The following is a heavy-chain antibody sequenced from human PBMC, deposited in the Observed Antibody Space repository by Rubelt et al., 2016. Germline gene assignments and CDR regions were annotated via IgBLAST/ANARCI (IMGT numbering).Heavy chain of an antibody. Sequence: PGASVKVSCKTSGYTFNNYDFNWVRQATGQGLEWMGWMNPNSGNTGYAQKFQGRVTMTRNTSVSTAYMELSSLRSEDTAVYYCARGDYYGSGDWGQGTLVTVSS. J-gene: IGHJ4*02. CDR3: ARGDYYGSGD. V-gene: IGHV1-8*01. CDR2: MNPNSGNT. CDR1: GYTFNNYD. D-gene: IGHD3-10*01.